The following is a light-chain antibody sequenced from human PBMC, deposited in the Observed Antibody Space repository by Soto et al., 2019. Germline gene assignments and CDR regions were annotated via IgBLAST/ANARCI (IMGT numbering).Light chain of an antibody. CDR1: SGSIASNY. V-gene: IGLV6-57*04. J-gene: IGLJ2*01. CDR2: EDK. CDR3: QSYDSLNQV. Sequence: NFMLTQPHSVSESPGKTVTISCTRSSGSIASNYVQWYQQRPGSAPTTVIFEDKQRPSGVPARFSGSIDSSSNSATLTGSGLKTDDEAGYCCQSYDSLNQVFGGGTTLTVL.